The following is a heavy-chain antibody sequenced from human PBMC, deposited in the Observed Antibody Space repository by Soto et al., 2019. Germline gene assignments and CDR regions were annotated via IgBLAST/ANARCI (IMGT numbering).Heavy chain of an antibody. Sequence: GGSLRLSCAASGFTFSGYWMHWVRQAPGKGLVWVSRINSDGSSTSYADSVKGRFTISRDNAKNTLYLQMNSLRAEDTAVYYCAREGLTSAADDAFDIWGQGTMVTVSS. V-gene: IGHV3-74*01. CDR3: AREGLTSAADDAFDI. CDR2: INSDGSST. CDR1: GFTFSGYW. D-gene: IGHD6-13*01. J-gene: IGHJ3*02.